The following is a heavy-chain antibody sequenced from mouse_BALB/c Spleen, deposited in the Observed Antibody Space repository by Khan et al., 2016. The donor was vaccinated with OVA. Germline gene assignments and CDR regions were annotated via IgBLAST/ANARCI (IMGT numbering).Heavy chain of an antibody. CDR1: GYSITSDYA. J-gene: IGHJ3*01. D-gene: IGHD4-1*01. V-gene: IGHV3-2*02. Sequence: EVQLQESGPGLVKPSQSLSLTCTVTGYSITSDYAWNWIRQFPGNKLEWMGYISYSGSTSYNPSLKSRISITRDPSENQFFLQLNSVTTEDTATYYCAMGRTYWGQGTLVTVSA. CDR2: ISYSGST. CDR3: AMGRTY.